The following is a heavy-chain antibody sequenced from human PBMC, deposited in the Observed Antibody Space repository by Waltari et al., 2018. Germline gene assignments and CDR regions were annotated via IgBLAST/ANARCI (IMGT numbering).Heavy chain of an antibody. D-gene: IGHD3-3*01. Sequence: QVQLVQSGAEVKKPGSSVKVSCKASGGTFSSYAISWVRQAPGQGLEWMGGIIPIFGTANYAQKFQGRGTITTDESTSTADMELSSLRSEDTAVYYCARGTAYDFWSGYYGIYYMDVWGKGTTVTVSS. J-gene: IGHJ6*03. CDR1: GGTFSSYA. CDR3: ARGTAYDFWSGYYGIYYMDV. CDR2: IIPIFGTA. V-gene: IGHV1-69*05.